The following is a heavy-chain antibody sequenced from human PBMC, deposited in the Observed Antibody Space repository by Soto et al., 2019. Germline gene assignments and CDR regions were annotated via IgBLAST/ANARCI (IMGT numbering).Heavy chain of an antibody. CDR2: IYYSGST. Sequence: TLSLTCTVSGGSISSSSYYWGWIRQPPGKGLEWIGSIYYSGSTYYNPSLKSRVTISVDTSKNQFSLKLSSVTAADTAVYYCASVLLWFGDPTQGWFDPWGQGTLVTVSS. J-gene: IGHJ5*02. CDR1: GGSISSSSYY. D-gene: IGHD3-10*01. CDR3: ASVLLWFGDPTQGWFDP. V-gene: IGHV4-39*01.